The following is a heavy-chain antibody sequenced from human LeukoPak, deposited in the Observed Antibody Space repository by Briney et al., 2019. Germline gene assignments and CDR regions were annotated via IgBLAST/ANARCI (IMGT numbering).Heavy chain of an antibody. CDR2: ISSTGSTV. CDR3: ARVPGSSGWNYYFDY. V-gene: IGHV3-48*03. J-gene: IGHJ4*02. Sequence: GGSLRLSCAASGDTFSSHEMNWVRQAPGRGLEWVSYISSTGSTVHYADSVKGRFSISRDNAKNSLFLQMNSLRAEDTAVYYCARVPGSSGWNYYFDYWGQGTLVTVSS. CDR1: GDTFSSHE. D-gene: IGHD6-19*01.